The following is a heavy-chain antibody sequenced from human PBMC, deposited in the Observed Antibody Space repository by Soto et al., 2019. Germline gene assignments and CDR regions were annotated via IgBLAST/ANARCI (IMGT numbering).Heavy chain of an antibody. CDR1: GYSFTSYW. CDR3: ARLVRGNTAFDI. V-gene: IGHV5-10-1*01. J-gene: IGHJ3*02. D-gene: IGHD2-15*01. CDR2: INPSDSYT. Sequence: GESLKISCKGSGYSFTSYWISWVRRMPGKGLEWMGRINPSDSYTNYSPSIQGHVTISTDRSISTAYLQWSSLKASDTAMYYCARLVRGNTAFDIWDQGTMVTVSS.